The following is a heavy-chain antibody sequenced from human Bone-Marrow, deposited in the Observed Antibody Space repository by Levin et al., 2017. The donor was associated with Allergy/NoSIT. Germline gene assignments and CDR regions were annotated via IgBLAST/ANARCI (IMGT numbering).Heavy chain of an antibody. CDR1: GSSFTTYW. D-gene: IGHD5-12*01. V-gene: IGHV5-51*01. CDR3: ARHGSGYDRRFIDY. J-gene: IGHJ4*02. CDR2: IYPEDSDD. Sequence: PGGSLRLSCKVSGSSFTTYWIDWVRQMPGKGPEWMGMIYPEDSDDRYNPTFAGHVTMSVDRSTTTAYLEWSSLRASDTAMYYGARHGSGYDRRFIDYWGQGPLVTVSS.